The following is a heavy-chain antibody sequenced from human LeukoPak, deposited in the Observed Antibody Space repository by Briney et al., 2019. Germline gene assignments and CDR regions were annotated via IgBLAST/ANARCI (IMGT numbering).Heavy chain of an antibody. J-gene: IGHJ5*02. CDR1: GGSISSSNW. Sequence: SETLSLTCAVSGGSISSSNWWSWVRQPPGKGLEWIGEIYHSGSTNYNPSLKSRVTISVDKSKNQFSLKLSSVTAADTAAYYCARGPVMKTIFGVVIRFWFDPWGQGTLVTVSS. CDR3: ARGPVMKTIFGVVIRFWFDP. D-gene: IGHD3-3*01. V-gene: IGHV4-4*02. CDR2: IYHSGST.